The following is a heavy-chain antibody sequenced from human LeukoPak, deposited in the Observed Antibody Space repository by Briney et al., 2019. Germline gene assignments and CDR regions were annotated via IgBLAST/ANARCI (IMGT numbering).Heavy chain of an antibody. CDR3: TKPLPGAVIYDY. CDR2: IKNKADSYAT. CDR1: GFTFSDCV. D-gene: IGHD3-16*02. J-gene: IGHJ4*02. V-gene: IGHV3-73*01. Sequence: GGSLRLSCAGSGFTFSDCVMHWVRQACGKGLEWVGRIKNKADSYATAYAASVKGRFTISRDDSKNTVYLQMNSLRTEDTAVYYCTKPLPGAVIYDYWGQGTLVTVSS.